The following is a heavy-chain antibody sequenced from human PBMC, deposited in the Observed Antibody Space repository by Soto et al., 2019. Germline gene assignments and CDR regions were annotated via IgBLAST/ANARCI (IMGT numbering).Heavy chain of an antibody. V-gene: IGHV3-66*01. Sequence: PGGSLRLSCAASGFTFSSYVSWVRQAPGKGLEWVSVFYAGGSTYYADSVKGRFTISRDSSKNTVYLQMHSLSAEDTAVYYCAGYCLTVGCHLDAFDIWGQGTMVTVSS. CDR2: FYAGGST. CDR3: AGYCLTVGCHLDAFDI. J-gene: IGHJ3*02. D-gene: IGHD2-15*01. CDR1: GFTFSSY.